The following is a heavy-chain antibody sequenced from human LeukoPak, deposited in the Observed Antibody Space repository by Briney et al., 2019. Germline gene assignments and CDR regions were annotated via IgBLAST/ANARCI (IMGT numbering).Heavy chain of an antibody. Sequence: PSETLSLTCTVSNASMTDYFWSWIRQPPGKGLEWMGYIYSSGSTKYNPSLNSRVSMSVDTSKSHFSLRLRSVTAADTAVYYCARHLDWKGITFDSWGQGLLVTVSP. V-gene: IGHV4-59*08. CDR1: NASMTDYF. CDR3: ARHLDWKGITFDS. J-gene: IGHJ4*02. CDR2: IYSSGST. D-gene: IGHD3/OR15-3a*01.